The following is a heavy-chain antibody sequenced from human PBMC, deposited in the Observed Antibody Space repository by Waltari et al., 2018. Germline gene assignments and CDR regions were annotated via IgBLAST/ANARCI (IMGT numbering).Heavy chain of an antibody. Sequence: QVQVQESGPGLVKPSETLSLTCAVSGYSISGGYFWGWIRQPPGKGLEWIANIYHSGNTYYNPSLKSRVTISVDTSKNQFSLKLSAVTAADTAVYYCARVLDFYDTRAYFDPWGQGTLVTVSS. V-gene: IGHV4-38-2*01. D-gene: IGHD3-3*02. CDR1: GYSISGGYF. J-gene: IGHJ4*02. CDR2: IYHSGNT. CDR3: ARVLDFYDTRAYFDP.